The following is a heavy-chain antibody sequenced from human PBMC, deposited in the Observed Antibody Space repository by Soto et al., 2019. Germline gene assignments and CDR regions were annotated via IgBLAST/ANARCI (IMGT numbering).Heavy chain of an antibody. J-gene: IGHJ4*02. CDR2: ISAYNGNT. CDR1: GYTFTSYG. D-gene: IGHD3-3*01. V-gene: IGHV1-18*01. Sequence: GASVKVSCKASGYTFTSYGISWVRQAPGQGLEWMGWISAYNGNTNYAQKLQGRVTMTTDTSTSTAYMELRSLRSDDTAVYYCARVYYDFWSGYPFDYWGQGTLVTVSS. CDR3: ARVYYDFWSGYPFDY.